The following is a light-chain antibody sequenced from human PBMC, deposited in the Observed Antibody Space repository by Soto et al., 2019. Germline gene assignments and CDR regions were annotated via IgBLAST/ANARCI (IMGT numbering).Light chain of an antibody. Sequence: EIVLTQSPLSLPVTPGEPASISCRSSRNLLHSNGYYYLDWYLQKPGQSPQLLIYLGSNRASGVPDRFSDSGSGTDFTLTISRVEAEDVGVYFCAQGLATPFTFGGGTKVDIK. J-gene: IGKJ4*01. CDR2: LGS. CDR3: AQGLATPFT. CDR1: RNLLHSNGYYY. V-gene: IGKV2-28*01.